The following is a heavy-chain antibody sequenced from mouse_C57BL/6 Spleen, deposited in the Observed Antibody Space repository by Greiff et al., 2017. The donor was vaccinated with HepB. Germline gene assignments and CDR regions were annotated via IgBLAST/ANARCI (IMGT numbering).Heavy chain of an antibody. D-gene: IGHD4-1*01. CDR2: ISYDGSN. J-gene: IGHJ2*01. V-gene: IGHV3-6*01. CDR1: GYSITSGYY. CDR3: ARAPGSGPDY. Sequence: EVQVVESGPGLVKPSQSLSLTCSVTGYSITSGYYWNWIRQFPGNKLEWMGYISYDGSNNYNPSLKNRISITRDTSKNQFFLKLNSVTTEDTATYYCARAPGSGPDYWGQGTTLTVSS.